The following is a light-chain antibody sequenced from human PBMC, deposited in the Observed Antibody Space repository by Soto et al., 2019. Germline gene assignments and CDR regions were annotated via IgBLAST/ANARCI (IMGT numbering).Light chain of an antibody. V-gene: IGLV2-11*01. CDR2: DVS. Sequence: QSALTQPRSVSGSPGQSVTISCTGTSSDVGGYNYVSWYQQHPGKAPKLMIYDVSKRPSGVPDRFSGSKSGNTASLTISGLQAEDEADYYCCSYAGSYNYAFGTGTKLTVL. J-gene: IGLJ1*01. CDR1: SSDVGGYNY. CDR3: CSYAGSYNYA.